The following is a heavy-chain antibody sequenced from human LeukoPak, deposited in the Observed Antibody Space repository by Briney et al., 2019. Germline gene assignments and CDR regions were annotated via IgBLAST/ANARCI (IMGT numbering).Heavy chain of an antibody. D-gene: IGHD3-10*01. CDR2: FDPEDGET. J-gene: IGHJ6*04. Sequence: ASVKVSCKVSGSTLTKLSVHWVRQTPGKGLEWMGGFDPEDGETINGQKFQGRVTMTEDTSTDTAYMELSSLRSEDTAVYYCATLMFRGVIGDDYYGMDVWGKGTRSPSPQ. CDR3: ATLMFRGVIGDDYYGMDV. CDR1: GSTLTKLS. V-gene: IGHV1-24*01.